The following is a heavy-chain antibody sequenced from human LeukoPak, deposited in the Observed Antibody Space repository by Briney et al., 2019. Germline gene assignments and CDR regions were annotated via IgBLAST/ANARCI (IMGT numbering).Heavy chain of an antibody. CDR3: ARRGDSSGYYVS. CDR1: DFTFITNR. Sequence: GGSWSPSCPPPDFTFITNRWDGFRQPPGKGLVWVSRLNSDGSDTIYADSVKGRFTISRDNAKNTLYLQMDSLRAEDTAVYYCARRGDSSGYYVSWGQGTLVTVSS. V-gene: IGHV3-74*01. D-gene: IGHD3-22*01. J-gene: IGHJ5*02. CDR2: LNSDGSDT.